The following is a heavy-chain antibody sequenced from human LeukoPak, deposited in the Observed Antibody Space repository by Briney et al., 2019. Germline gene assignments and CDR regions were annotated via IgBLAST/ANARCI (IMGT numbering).Heavy chain of an antibody. D-gene: IGHD5-18*01. CDR1: GFTFSDYW. V-gene: IGHV3-74*01. CDR3: ARARYSYTGIIDY. J-gene: IGHJ4*02. Sequence: PGGPLRLSCAASGFTFSDYWMHWVRQAPGKGLVWVSRINTDGTSTKYADSVKGRFTISRDNARNTVYLQMNSLRAEDTAVYYCARARYSYTGIIDYWGQGTLVTVSS. CDR2: INTDGTST.